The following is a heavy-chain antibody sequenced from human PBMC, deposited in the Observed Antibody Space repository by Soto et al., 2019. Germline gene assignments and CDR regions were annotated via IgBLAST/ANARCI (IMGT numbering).Heavy chain of an antibody. J-gene: IGHJ6*02. CDR3: ARVKDDYSGMRLYYYYYYGMDV. CDR1: GFTFSSYA. Sequence: PGGSLRLSCAASGFTFSSYAMHRVRQAPGKGLEWVAVISYDGSNKYYADSVKGRFTISRDNSKNTLYLQMNSLRAEDTAVYYCARVKDDYSGMRLYYYYYYGMDVWGQGTTVTVSS. D-gene: IGHD4-4*01. CDR2: ISYDGSNK. V-gene: IGHV3-30-3*01.